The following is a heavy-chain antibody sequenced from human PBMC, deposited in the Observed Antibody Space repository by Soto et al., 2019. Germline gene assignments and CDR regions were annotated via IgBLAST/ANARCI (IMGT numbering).Heavy chain of an antibody. D-gene: IGHD2-2*02. V-gene: IGHV1-69*13. CDR3: ARERRVYCSSTSCYSAAYYYYGMDV. CDR2: IIPIFGTA. CDR1: GGTFSSYA. Sequence: SVKVSCKASGGTFSSYAISWVRQAPGQGLEWMGGIIPIFGTANYAQKFQGRVTITADESTSTAYMELSSLRSEDTAVYYCARERRVYCSSTSCYSAAYYYYGMDVWGQGTTVTVSS. J-gene: IGHJ6*02.